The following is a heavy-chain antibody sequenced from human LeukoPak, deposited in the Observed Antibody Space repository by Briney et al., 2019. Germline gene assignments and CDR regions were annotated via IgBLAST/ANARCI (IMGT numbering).Heavy chain of an antibody. V-gene: IGHV4-59*01. D-gene: IGHD3-22*01. CDR1: DGSISNYY. CDR2: FYYSGST. CDR3: ARDVGFYDTSGYYPYYFDY. J-gene: IGHJ4*02. Sequence: PSETLSLTCTVSDGSISNYYWSWIRQPPGKGLEWIGYFYYSGSTNYNPSLKSRVTISVDTSKNQFSLKLSSVTAADTAVYYCARDVGFYDTSGYYPYYFDYWGQGTLVTVSS.